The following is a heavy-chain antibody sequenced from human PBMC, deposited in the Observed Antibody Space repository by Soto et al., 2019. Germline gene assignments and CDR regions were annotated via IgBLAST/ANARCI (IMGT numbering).Heavy chain of an antibody. D-gene: IGHD2-2*01. CDR3: VLDCGTSSCYVGH. V-gene: IGHV1-18*01. CDR2: ISVYNGKT. J-gene: IGHJ4*02. Sequence: QVQLVQSGPEVKTPGASVKVSCKTSGYTFTNYGFSWVRQAPGQGLEWMGWISVYNGKTNYAQKVQGRVIMTTDTSTRTAYMELRRLTSDDTAMYYCVLDCGTSSCYVGHWGQGTLVTVSS. CDR1: GYTFTNYG.